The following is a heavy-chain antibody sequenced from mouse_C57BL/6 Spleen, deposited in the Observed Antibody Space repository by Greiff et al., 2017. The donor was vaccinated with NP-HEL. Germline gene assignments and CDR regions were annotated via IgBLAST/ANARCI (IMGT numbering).Heavy chain of an antibody. CDR3: AITGTDDY. V-gene: IGHV1-69*01. J-gene: IGHJ2*01. D-gene: IGHD4-1*01. CDR2: IDPSDSYT. Sequence: VQLQQPGAELVMPGASVKLSCKASGYTFTSYWMHWVKQRPGQGLEWIGEIDPSDSYTNYNQKFKGKSTLTVDKSSSTAYMQLSSLTSEDSAVYYCAITGTDDYWGQGTTLTVSS. CDR1: GYTFTSYW.